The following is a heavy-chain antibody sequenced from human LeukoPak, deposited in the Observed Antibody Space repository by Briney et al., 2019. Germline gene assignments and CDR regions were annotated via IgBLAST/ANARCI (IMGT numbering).Heavy chain of an antibody. D-gene: IGHD3-22*01. Sequence: GGSLRLSCAASGFTFSNYGMHWVRQAPGKGLEWVSAISGSGGSTYYADSVKGRFTISRDNSKNTLYLQMNSLRAEDTAVYYCAKAPYYYDSSGYYGQRPKTSLFDYWGQGTLVTVSS. CDR2: ISGSGGST. CDR3: AKAPYYYDSSGYYGQRPKTSLFDY. V-gene: IGHV3-23*01. CDR1: GFTFSNYG. J-gene: IGHJ4*02.